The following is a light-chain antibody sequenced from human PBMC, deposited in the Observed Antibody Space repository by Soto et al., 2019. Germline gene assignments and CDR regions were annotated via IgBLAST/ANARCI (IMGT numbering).Light chain of an antibody. Sequence: QSALTHPASVSGSPGQSIAISCTGSSSDVGIYNYVSWYQQHPGQVPKLIIYEVTNRPSGVSNRFSGSKSGNTASLTISGLQAEDEADYYCSSYTTSSTRVFGTGTKVTVL. V-gene: IGLV2-14*01. CDR2: EVT. CDR3: SSYTTSSTRV. J-gene: IGLJ1*01. CDR1: SSDVGIYNY.